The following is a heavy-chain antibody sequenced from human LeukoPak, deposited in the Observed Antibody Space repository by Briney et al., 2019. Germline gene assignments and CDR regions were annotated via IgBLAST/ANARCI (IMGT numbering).Heavy chain of an antibody. CDR3: ARDRGYYYDSSQD. V-gene: IGHV4-38-2*02. Sequence: SETLSLTCTVSGYSISSDYYWGWIRQPPGKGLEWIGSIYHSGSTYYNPSLKSRVTISVDTSKNQFSLKLRSVTAADTAVYYCARDRGYYYDSSQDWGQGTLVTVSS. CDR2: IYHSGST. D-gene: IGHD3-22*01. J-gene: IGHJ4*02. CDR1: GYSISSDYY.